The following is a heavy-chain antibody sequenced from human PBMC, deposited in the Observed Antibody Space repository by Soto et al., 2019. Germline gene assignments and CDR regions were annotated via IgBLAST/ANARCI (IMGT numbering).Heavy chain of an antibody. D-gene: IGHD6-19*01. J-gene: IGHJ4*02. CDR3: ANDRSNAWYGVGF. Sequence: EVRLLESGGGLVQPGGSLRLSCAASGFTFSSYAMSWVRQAPGKGLEWVSAIGGSGGNTYYADSAKGRFTISRDNSKNTLYLQMNGLRAEDTAVYYCANDRSNAWYGVGFWGQGTLVNVSS. V-gene: IGHV3-23*01. CDR2: IGGSGGNT. CDR1: GFTFSSYA.